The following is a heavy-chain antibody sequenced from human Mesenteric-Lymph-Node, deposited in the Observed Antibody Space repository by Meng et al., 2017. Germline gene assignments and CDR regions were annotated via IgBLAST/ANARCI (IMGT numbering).Heavy chain of an antibody. J-gene: IGHJ6*02. CDR1: GFTFDDYA. D-gene: IGHD5-24*01. CDR2: ISWNSGSI. Sequence: GGSLRLSCAASGFTFDDYAMHWVRQAPGKGLEWVSGISWNSGSIGYADSVKGRFTISRDNSKNTLYLQMNSLRDEETAVYYCAKDQGLPSMLQVLINGMDVWGQGTTVTVSS. V-gene: IGHV3-9*01. CDR3: AKDQGLPSMLQVLINGMDV.